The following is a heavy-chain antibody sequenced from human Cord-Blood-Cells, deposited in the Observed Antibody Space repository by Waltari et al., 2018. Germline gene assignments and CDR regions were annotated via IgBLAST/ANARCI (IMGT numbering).Heavy chain of an antibody. CDR3: ARDPSSQIYYYYGMDV. CDR1: GFTFSSYA. J-gene: IGHJ6*02. CDR2: ISYDGSNK. Sequence: GFTFSSYAMHWVRQAPGKGLEWVAVISYDGSNKYYADSVKGRFTISRDNSKNTLYLQMNSLRAEDTAVYYCARDPSSQIYYYYGMDVWGQGTTVTVSS. V-gene: IGHV3-30-3*01.